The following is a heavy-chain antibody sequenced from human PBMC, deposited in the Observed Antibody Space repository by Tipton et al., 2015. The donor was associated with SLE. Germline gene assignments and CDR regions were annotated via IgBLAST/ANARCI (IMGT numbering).Heavy chain of an antibody. CDR1: GGSISSGGYY. D-gene: IGHD2-8*02. V-gene: IGHV4-31*03. J-gene: IGHJ4*02. Sequence: TLSLTCTVSGGSISSGGYYWSWIRQSPGKGLEWIGYISYSGSTNYNSPLKSRLTISVDTSKNQFSLKLSSVTAADTAVYYCARDVGGYNTGWFPYYFDYWGQGTLVTVSS. CDR3: ARDVGGYNTGWFPYYFDY. CDR2: ISYSGST.